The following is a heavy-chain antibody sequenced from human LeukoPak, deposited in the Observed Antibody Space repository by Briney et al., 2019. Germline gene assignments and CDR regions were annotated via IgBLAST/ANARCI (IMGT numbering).Heavy chain of an antibody. CDR3: ARVRYYDFWSGYYFDY. Sequence: PSETLSLTCTVSGGSISSSSYYWGWIRQPPGKGLEWIGSIYYSGSTYYNPSLKSRVTISVDTFKNQFSLKLSSVTAADTAVYYCARVRYYDFWSGYYFDYWGQGTLVTVSS. J-gene: IGHJ4*02. CDR1: GGSISSSSYY. V-gene: IGHV4-39*07. D-gene: IGHD3-3*01. CDR2: IYYSGST.